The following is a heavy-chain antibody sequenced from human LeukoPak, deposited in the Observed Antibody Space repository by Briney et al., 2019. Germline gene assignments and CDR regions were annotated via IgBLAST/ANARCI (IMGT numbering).Heavy chain of an antibody. D-gene: IGHD3-10*01. Sequence: SETLSLTCALYGGSFSGYYWSRLRQPPGKGLEWIGEINHSGSTNYNPSLKSRLTISVDTSKNQFSLKLSSVTAADTAVYYCARAVAMNYYGSGSYYNVLEVGGQGTLVTVSS. CDR3: ARAVAMNYYGSGSYYNVLEV. J-gene: IGHJ4*02. V-gene: IGHV4-34*01. CDR1: GGSFSGYY. CDR2: INHSGST.